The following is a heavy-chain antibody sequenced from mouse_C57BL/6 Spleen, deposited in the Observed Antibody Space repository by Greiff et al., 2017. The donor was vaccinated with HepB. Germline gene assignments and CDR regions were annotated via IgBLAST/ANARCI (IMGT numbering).Heavy chain of an antibody. V-gene: IGHV1-82*01. CDR3: ARSGYDYGYYFDY. CDR1: GYAFSSSW. Sequence: VKLQESGPELVKPGASVKISCKASGYAFSSSWMNWVKQRPGKGLEWIGRIYPGDGDTNYNGKFKGKATLTADKSSSTAYMQLSSLTSEDSAVYFCARSGYDYGYYFDYWGQGTTLTVSS. J-gene: IGHJ2*01. D-gene: IGHD2-4*01. CDR2: IYPGDGDT.